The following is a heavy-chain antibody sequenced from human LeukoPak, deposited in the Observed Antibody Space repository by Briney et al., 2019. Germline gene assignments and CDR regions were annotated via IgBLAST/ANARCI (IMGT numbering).Heavy chain of an antibody. V-gene: IGHV3-9*03. CDR2: INWNSGAT. CDR3: VKGRYYDYWSYFDY. Sequence: GRSLRLSCAASGFTFDDYAMHWVRQAPGKGLELVSGINWNSGATGYADSVKGRFTISRDNAKNSLYLQMNSLRAEDMALYYCVKGRYYDYWSYFDYWGQGTLVTVSS. CDR1: GFTFDDYA. D-gene: IGHD3-3*01. J-gene: IGHJ4*02.